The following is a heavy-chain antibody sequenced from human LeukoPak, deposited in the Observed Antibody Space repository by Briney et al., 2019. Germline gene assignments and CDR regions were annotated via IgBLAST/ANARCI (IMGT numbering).Heavy chain of an antibody. Sequence: GGSLRLSCAGSGFTFRNYAMSWVRQAPGKGLEWVSVISSSGGSTYYADSVKGRFTISRDNAKNSLYLQMNSLRAEDTAVYYCARTESVLRFLEWLQDYYGMDVWGQGPRSPSP. D-gene: IGHD3-3*01. CDR1: GFTFRNYA. J-gene: IGHJ6*02. CDR2: ISSSGGST. CDR3: ARTESVLRFLEWLQDYYGMDV. V-gene: IGHV3-23*01.